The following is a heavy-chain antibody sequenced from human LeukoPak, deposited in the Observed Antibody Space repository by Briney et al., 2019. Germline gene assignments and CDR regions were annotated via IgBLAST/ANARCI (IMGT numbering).Heavy chain of an antibody. V-gene: IGHV4-4*07. Sequence: SETLSLTCTVSGGSISSYYWSWIRQPAGKGLEGIGRIYTSGGTNYNPSLKSRVTISVDKSKNQFSLKLSSVTAADTAVYYCAKASIAAAGWFDPWGQGTLVTVSS. D-gene: IGHD6-13*01. CDR2: IYTSGGT. CDR3: AKASIAAAGWFDP. J-gene: IGHJ5*02. CDR1: GGSISSYY.